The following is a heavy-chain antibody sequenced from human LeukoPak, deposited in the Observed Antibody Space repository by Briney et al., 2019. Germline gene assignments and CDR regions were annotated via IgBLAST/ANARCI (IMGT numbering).Heavy chain of an antibody. J-gene: IGHJ6*03. V-gene: IGHV1-8*01. CDR1: GYTFTSYD. CDR2: MIPNSGNT. Sequence: GASVKVSCKASGYTFTSYDINWVRQATGQGLEWMGWMIPNSGNTGFAQKFQGRVTMTRNTSISTAYMELSSLRSDVSAVYYCARVIDGSGYHYYYMDVWGEGTPVTVSS. D-gene: IGHD3-22*01. CDR3: ARVIDGSGYHYYYMDV.